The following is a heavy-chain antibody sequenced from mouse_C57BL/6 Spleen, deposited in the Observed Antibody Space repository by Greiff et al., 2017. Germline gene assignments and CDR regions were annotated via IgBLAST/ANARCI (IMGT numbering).Heavy chain of an antibody. D-gene: IGHD2-3*01. Sequence: EVKLVESGPGLVKPSQSLSLTCSVTGYSITSGYYWNWIRQFPGNKLEWMGYISYDGSNNYNPSLKNRISITRDTSKNQFFLKLNSVTTEDTATYYCARDKGDGYYDYWGQGTTLTVSS. CDR1: GYSITSGYY. V-gene: IGHV3-6*01. CDR3: ARDKGDGYYDY. J-gene: IGHJ2*01. CDR2: ISYDGSN.